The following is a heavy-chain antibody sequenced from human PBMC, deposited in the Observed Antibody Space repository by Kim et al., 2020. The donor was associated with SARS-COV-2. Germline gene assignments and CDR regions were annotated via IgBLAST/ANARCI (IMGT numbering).Heavy chain of an antibody. D-gene: IGHD6-13*01. CDR3: ARSLYHAPSNSWVRFDP. CDR1: GGSLSGYY. V-gene: IGHV4-34*01. J-gene: IGHJ5*02. Sequence: SETLSLTCAVYGGSLSGYYWSWIRQPPGKGLEWIGEIYHSGTTNYNPSLKSRVTISVDTSKNRFSLKLSSVTAADTAVYYCARSLYHAPSNSWVRFDPWGQGTLVTVSS. CDR2: IYHSGTT.